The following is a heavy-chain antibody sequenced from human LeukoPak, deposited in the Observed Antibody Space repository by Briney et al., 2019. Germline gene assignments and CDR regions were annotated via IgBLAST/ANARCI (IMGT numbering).Heavy chain of an antibody. J-gene: IGHJ3*02. CDR2: ISYTGGET. V-gene: IGHV4-59*08. CDR3: ARQPGGTAAFDI. CDR1: GGSINSYY. D-gene: IGHD1-14*01. Sequence: SETLSLTCTVSGGSINSYYWSWIRQPPGKGLECIGYISYTGGETNYNPSLKSRLTISIDTSKNQFSLMLTSVTAADTAVYYCARQPGGTAAFDIWAQGTMVTVSS.